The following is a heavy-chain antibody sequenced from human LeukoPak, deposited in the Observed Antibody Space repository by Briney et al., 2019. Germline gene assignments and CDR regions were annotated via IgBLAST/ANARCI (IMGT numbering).Heavy chain of an antibody. CDR3: ARGKSYYDFWSGYSHFDY. J-gene: IGHJ4*02. CDR1: GGSFSGYY. Sequence: SETLSLSCAVYGGSFSGYYWSWIRQPPGKGLEWIGEINHSGSTNYNPSLKSRVTISVDTSKNQFSLKLSSVTAADTAVYYCARGKSYYDFWSGYSHFDYWGQGTLVTVSS. V-gene: IGHV4-34*01. CDR2: INHSGST. D-gene: IGHD3-3*01.